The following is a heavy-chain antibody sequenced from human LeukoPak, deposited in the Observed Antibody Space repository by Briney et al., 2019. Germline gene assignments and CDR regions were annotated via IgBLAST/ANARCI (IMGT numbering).Heavy chain of an antibody. J-gene: IGHJ3*02. Sequence: GGSLRLSCAASGFTFSSYAMSWVRQAPGKGLEWVSAISGSGGSTYYADSVKGRFTISRDNAKNSLYLQMNSLRDEDTAVYYCARGIDFDAFNIWGHGTMVAVSS. V-gene: IGHV3-23*01. CDR2: ISGSGGST. CDR3: ARGIDFDAFNI. D-gene: IGHD3/OR15-3a*01. CDR1: GFTFSSYA.